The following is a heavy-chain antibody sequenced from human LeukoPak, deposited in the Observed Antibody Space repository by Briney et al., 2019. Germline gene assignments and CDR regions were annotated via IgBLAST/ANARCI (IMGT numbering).Heavy chain of an antibody. J-gene: IGHJ4*02. CDR3: ARGSSGSRDY. Sequence: SETLSLTCTGSGGSISSYYWSWIRQPPGKGLEWIGYIYYSGSTNYNPSLKSRVTISVDTSKNQFSLKLSSVTAADTAVYYCARGSSGSRDYWGQGTLVTVSS. CDR2: IYYSGST. CDR1: GGSISSYY. D-gene: IGHD6-19*01. V-gene: IGHV4-59*01.